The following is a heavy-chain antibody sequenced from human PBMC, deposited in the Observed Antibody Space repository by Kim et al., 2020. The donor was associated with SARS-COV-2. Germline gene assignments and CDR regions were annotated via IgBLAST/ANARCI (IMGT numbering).Heavy chain of an antibody. J-gene: IGHJ4*02. V-gene: IGHV3-30*18. D-gene: IGHD1-26*01. CDR1: GFTFSSYG. CDR3: AKDSGSYYAIDY. CDR2: ISYDGSNK. Sequence: GGSLRLSCAASGFTFSSYGMHWVRQAPGKGLEWVAVISYDGSNKYYADSVKGRFTISRDNSKNTLYLQMNSLRAEDTAVYYCAKDSGSYYAIDYWGQGTL.